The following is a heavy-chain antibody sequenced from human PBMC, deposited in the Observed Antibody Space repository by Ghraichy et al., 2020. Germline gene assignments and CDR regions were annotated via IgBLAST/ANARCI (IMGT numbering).Heavy chain of an antibody. CDR3: ARQYPAEQVLRN. V-gene: IGHV4-39*01. CDR1: GGSISSSSYY. Sequence: SETLSLTCTVSGGSISSSSYYWGWIRQPPGKGLEWIGSIYYSGSTYYNPSLKSRVTISVDTSKNQFSLKLSSVTAADTAVYYCARQYPAEQVLRNWGQGTLVTVSS. J-gene: IGHJ4*02. CDR2: IYYSGST.